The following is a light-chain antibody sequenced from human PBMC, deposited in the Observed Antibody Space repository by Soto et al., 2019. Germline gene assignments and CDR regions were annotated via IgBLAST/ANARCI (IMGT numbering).Light chain of an antibody. CDR1: QSISVW. CDR3: QQYNSYWT. V-gene: IGKV1-5*03. CDR2: KAS. J-gene: IGKJ1*01. Sequence: DIQMTQSPSSLSASVGDRVTITCRASQSISVWLAWYQQKAGKAPNLLIYKASTLKSGVPSRFSGSGSGTDFTLTISSLQPDDFAIYYCQQYNSYWTFGQGTKVDIK.